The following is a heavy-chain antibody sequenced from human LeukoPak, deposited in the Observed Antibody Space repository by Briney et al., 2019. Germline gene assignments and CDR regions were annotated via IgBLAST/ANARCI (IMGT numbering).Heavy chain of an antibody. Sequence: PSETLSLTCAVYGGSFSGYYWSWIRQPPGKGLEWIGEINHSGSTNYNPSLKSRVTISVDTSKNQFSLKLSSVTAADTAVYYCASHFLFYDFWSGYYLGVFDYRGQGTLVTVSS. J-gene: IGHJ4*02. V-gene: IGHV4-34*01. CDR1: GGSFSGYY. D-gene: IGHD3-3*01. CDR2: INHSGST. CDR3: ASHFLFYDFWSGYYLGVFDY.